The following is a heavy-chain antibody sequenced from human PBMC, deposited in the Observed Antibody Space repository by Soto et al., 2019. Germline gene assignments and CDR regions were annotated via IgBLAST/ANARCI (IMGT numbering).Heavy chain of an antibody. Sequence: QVQLVQSGAEVKKPGSSVKVSCKSSGGTFRSYAISWVRQAPGQGLEWMGGIIPIFGTANYAQKFQGRVTITADECTRTAYMELSSLRSEGTAVYYCARARGYTAMGGLDYWRQGTLVTVSS. D-gene: IGHD5-18*01. CDR2: IIPIFGTA. CDR1: GGTFRSYA. CDR3: ARARGYTAMGGLDY. J-gene: IGHJ4*02. V-gene: IGHV1-69*01.